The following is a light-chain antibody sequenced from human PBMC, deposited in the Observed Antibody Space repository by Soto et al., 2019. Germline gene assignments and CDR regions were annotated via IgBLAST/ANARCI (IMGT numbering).Light chain of an antibody. J-gene: IGKJ4*01. Sequence: DSQMTQSPSSLSASVGDRVTITSRASQSISSYLNWYQHKPGHAPKLLIYAASSFQSGVPSRFSGSASGTDFTLTISSLQPEDFATYYCQQNYSAPLTFGGGTKVDI. CDR3: QQNYSAPLT. CDR2: AAS. CDR1: QSISSY. V-gene: IGKV1-39*01.